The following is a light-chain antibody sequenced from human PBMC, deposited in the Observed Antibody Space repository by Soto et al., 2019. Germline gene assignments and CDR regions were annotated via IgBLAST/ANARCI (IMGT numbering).Light chain of an antibody. CDR2: DVS. CDR3: SSYTSSRTLLYV. CDR1: SSDVGGYNY. Sequence: QSALTQPASVSGSPGQSITISCTGTSSDVGGYNYVSWYQQHPGKAPKLMIYDVSNRPSGVSNCFSGTKSGNTASLTISGLQSEDEADYSCSSYTSSRTLLYVFGTGTKGTVL. J-gene: IGLJ1*01. V-gene: IGLV2-14*01.